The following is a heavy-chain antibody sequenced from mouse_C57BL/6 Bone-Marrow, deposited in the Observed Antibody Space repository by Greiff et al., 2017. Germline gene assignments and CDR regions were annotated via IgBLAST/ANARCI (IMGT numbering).Heavy chain of an antibody. V-gene: IGHV5-17*01. D-gene: IGHD1-1*01. J-gene: IGHJ3*01. CDR1: GFTFSDYG. Sequence: EVMLVESGGGLVKPGGSLKLSCAASGFTFSDYGMHWVRQAPEKGLEWVAYISSGSSTIYYADTVKGRFTISRDNAKNTLFLQMTSLRSEDTAMYYCARPYYYDRFPWFAYWGQGTLVTVSA. CDR3: ARPYYYDRFPWFAY. CDR2: ISSGSSTI.